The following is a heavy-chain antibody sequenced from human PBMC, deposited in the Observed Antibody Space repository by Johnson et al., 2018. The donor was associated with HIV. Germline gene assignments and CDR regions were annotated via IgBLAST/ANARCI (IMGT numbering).Heavy chain of an antibody. Sequence: QMLLVESGGGLVQPGGSLRLSCAASGFPVTSNFMTWVRQPPGKGLEWVTFIQYDGSKKNYADSVKGRFTISRDNAKNSLYLQMNSLRAEDTAVYYCASGYYDSSGYYPDAFDIWGQGTMVTVSS. CDR2: IQYDGSKK. V-gene: IGHV3-30*02. D-gene: IGHD3-22*01. CDR1: GFPVTSNF. J-gene: IGHJ3*02. CDR3: ASGYYDSSGYYPDAFDI.